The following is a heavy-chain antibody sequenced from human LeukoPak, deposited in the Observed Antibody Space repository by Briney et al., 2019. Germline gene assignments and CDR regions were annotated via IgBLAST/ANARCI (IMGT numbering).Heavy chain of an antibody. Sequence: GGSLRLSCAASGFTFSSYSMNWVRQAPGKGLEWVSSISSSSSYIYYADSVKGRFTISRDNAKNSLYLQMNTLRAEDTAVYYCARAGRRRMGSPLNFDYWGQGTLVTVSS. D-gene: IGHD3-10*01. CDR1: GFTFSSYS. J-gene: IGHJ4*02. CDR3: ARAGRRRMGSPLNFDY. V-gene: IGHV3-21*01. CDR2: ISSSSSYI.